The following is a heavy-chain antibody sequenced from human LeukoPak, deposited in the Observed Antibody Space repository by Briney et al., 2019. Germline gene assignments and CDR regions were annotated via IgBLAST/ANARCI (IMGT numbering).Heavy chain of an antibody. J-gene: IGHJ4*02. CDR3: ARAPWGTMVRGAFDY. D-gene: IGHD3-10*01. V-gene: IGHV4-39*07. CDR2: IYYSGST. Sequence: SETLSLTCTVSGGSINNSPYYWGWIRQPPGKGLEWIGTIYYSGSTYYNPSLNSRVTISVDTSKNHFSLKLSSVTAADTAVYYCARAPWGTMVRGAFDYWGQGTLVTVSS. CDR1: GGSINNSPYY.